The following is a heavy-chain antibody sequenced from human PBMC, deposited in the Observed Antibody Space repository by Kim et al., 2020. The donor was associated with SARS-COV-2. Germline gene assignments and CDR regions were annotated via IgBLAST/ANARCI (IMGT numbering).Heavy chain of an antibody. CDR3: ARAKRDYYDSSGYYYGGSAYYMDY. D-gene: IGHD3-22*01. Sequence: ASVKVSCKASGYTFTSYYMHWVRQAPGQGLEWMGIINPSGGSTSYAQKFQGRVTMTRDTSTSTAYMELSSLRSEDTAVYYCARAKRDYYDSSGYYYGGSAYYMDYRGQGTLVTVSS. V-gene: IGHV1-46*01. J-gene: IGHJ4*02. CDR1: GYTFTSYY. CDR2: INPSGGST.